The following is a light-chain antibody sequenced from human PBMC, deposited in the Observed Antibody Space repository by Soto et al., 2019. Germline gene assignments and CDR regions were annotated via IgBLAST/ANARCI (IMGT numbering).Light chain of an antibody. J-gene: IGKJ4*01. Sequence: ETVMTQSPASLSMSPGEGVTLSCRASQSVRSNLAWYQQRPGQAPRLLIYGASTRAADIPARFSGSGSGAEFTLTISSLQSEDFAFYYCQQYNNRPLTFGGGTKV. CDR2: GAS. V-gene: IGKV3-15*01. CDR1: QSVRSN. CDR3: QQYNNRPLT.